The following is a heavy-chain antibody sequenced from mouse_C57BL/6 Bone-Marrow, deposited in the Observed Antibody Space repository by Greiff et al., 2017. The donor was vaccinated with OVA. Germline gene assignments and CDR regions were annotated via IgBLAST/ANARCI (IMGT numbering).Heavy chain of an antibody. CDR1: GYSFTSYC. CDR3: AEGIYYGNYYDV. Sequence: EVQLVESGPELVKPGASVKLSCKASGYSFTSYCINWVKQSTGQSLEWIGEINPSSGGTTYNEKFKGKATLTADKSSSTAYMELRSLTSEDSAVCVCAEGIYYGNYYDVWGTGTTVTVSS. D-gene: IGHD2-1*01. J-gene: IGHJ1*03. V-gene: IGHV1-42*01. CDR2: INPSSGGT.